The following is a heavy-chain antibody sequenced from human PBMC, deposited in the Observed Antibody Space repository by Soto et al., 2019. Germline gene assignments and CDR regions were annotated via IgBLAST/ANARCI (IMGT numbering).Heavy chain of an antibody. CDR1: GFTVSSNY. Sequence: EVQLVESGGGLVQPGGSLRLSCAASGFTVSSNYMSWVRQAPGKGLEWVSVIYSGGSTYYADSVKGRFTISRDNSKNTLYLQMNCLRAEDTAVYYCAIDGSGPRLYYFDYWGQGTLVTVSS. J-gene: IGHJ4*02. CDR2: IYSGGST. CDR3: AIDGSGPRLYYFDY. V-gene: IGHV3-66*01. D-gene: IGHD2-21*02.